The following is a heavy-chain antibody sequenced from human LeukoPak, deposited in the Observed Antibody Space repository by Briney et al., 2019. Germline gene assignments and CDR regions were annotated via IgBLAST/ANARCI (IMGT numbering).Heavy chain of an antibody. D-gene: IGHD2-2*01. Sequence: PGGSLRLSCAASGFTFSSYEMNWVRQAPGKGLEWVSYISSSGSTIYYADSVKGRFTISRDNAKNSLYLQMNSLRAEDTAVYYCARVVVVPAAIGPHYYYYYYMDVWGKGTTVTVSS. J-gene: IGHJ6*03. CDR2: ISSSGSTI. CDR1: GFTFSSYE. V-gene: IGHV3-48*03. CDR3: ARVVVVPAAIGPHYYYYYYMDV.